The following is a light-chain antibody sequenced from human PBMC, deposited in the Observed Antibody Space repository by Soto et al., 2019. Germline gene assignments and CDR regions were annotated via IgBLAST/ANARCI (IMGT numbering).Light chain of an antibody. CDR1: QSISSP. V-gene: IGKV3-15*01. CDR2: DAS. CDR3: QQYHYWWT. J-gene: IGKJ1*01. Sequence: EIVMTQSPATLSVSPGETATLSCRASQSISSPLAWYQQKPGQAPRLLMHDASARATGIPARFSGSGSGTEFTLTISSLQSEDFAVYYCQQYHYWWTFGQGTKVEIK.